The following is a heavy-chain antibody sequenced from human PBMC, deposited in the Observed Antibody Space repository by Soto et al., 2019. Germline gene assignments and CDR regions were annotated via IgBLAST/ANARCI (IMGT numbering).Heavy chain of an antibody. Sequence: QVQLVESGGGVVQPGRSLRLSCAASGFTFSSYGMHWVRQAPGKGLEWVAVIWYDGGNKYYADSVKGRFTISRDNSKNTLYLQMNRLRAEDTAVYYCAREGLGERRGYGMDVWGQGTTVTVSS. CDR1: GFTFSSYG. D-gene: IGHD1-1*01. CDR3: AREGLGERRGYGMDV. J-gene: IGHJ6*02. V-gene: IGHV3-33*01. CDR2: IWYDGGNK.